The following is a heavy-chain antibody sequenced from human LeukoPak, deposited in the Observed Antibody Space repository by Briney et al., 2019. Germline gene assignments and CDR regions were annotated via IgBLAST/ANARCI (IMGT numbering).Heavy chain of an antibody. V-gene: IGHV3-21*01. CDR2: ISSSSSYI. Sequence: PGGSLRLSCAASGFTVSSNYMSWVRQAPGKGLEWVSSISSSSSYIYYADSVKGRFTISRDNAKNSLYLQMNSLRAEDTAVYYCARDGSKTADLYYFDYWGQGTLVTVSS. D-gene: IGHD1-14*01. CDR1: GFTVSSNY. J-gene: IGHJ4*02. CDR3: ARDGSKTADLYYFDY.